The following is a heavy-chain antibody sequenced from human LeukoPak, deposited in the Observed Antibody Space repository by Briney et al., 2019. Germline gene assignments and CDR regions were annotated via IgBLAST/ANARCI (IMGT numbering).Heavy chain of an antibody. CDR1: GFTFSSYA. Sequence: GGSLRLSCAASGFTFSSYAMHWVRQAPGKGLEWVAVISYDGSNKYYADSVKGRFTISRDNSKNTLYLQMNSLRAEDTAVYYCARSRYFDLSPDYWGNWFDPWGQGTLVTVSS. CDR2: ISYDGSNK. J-gene: IGHJ5*02. D-gene: IGHD3-9*01. V-gene: IGHV3-30*04. CDR3: ARSRYFDLSPDYWGNWFDP.